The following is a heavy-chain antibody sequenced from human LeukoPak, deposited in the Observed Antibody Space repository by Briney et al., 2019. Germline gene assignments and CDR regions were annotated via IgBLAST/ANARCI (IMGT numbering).Heavy chain of an antibody. V-gene: IGHV4-59*01. D-gene: IGHD6-13*01. Sequence: PSETLSLTCSVSGGSITSYYWSWIRQPPGKGLECIRYIYYSGSTNYNPSLKSRVTIAVDTSKNQFSLKLSSVTAADTAVYYCARGGIAAAALVHLDYWGQGTLVTVAS. CDR2: IYYSGST. CDR1: GGSITSYY. CDR3: ARGGIAAAALVHLDY. J-gene: IGHJ4*02.